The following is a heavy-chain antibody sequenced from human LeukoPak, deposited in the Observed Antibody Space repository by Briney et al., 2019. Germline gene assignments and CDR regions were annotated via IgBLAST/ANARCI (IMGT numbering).Heavy chain of an antibody. Sequence: KASQTLSLTCTVSGGSISNGVYYWSWIRQHPGKGLEWIGYIYYSGSTYYSPSLKSRLTMSVDTSKNQSSLNVISLTAADPAVYYCARVRTWGSEWYFDLWGRGTLVTVSS. CDR2: IYYSGST. D-gene: IGHD7-27*01. CDR3: ARVRTWGSEWYFDL. V-gene: IGHV4-31*03. CDR1: GGSISNGVYY. J-gene: IGHJ2*01.